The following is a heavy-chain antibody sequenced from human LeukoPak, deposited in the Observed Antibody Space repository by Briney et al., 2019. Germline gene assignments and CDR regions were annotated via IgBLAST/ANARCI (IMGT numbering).Heavy chain of an antibody. Sequence: ASVKVSCKASGGTFSSYAISWVRQAPGQGLEWMGGIIPIFGTANYAQKFQGRVTITADESTSTAYMELSSLRSEDTAVYYCARSGYSGHVFDYWGQGTLVTVSS. J-gene: IGHJ4*02. V-gene: IGHV1-69*13. CDR2: IIPIFGTA. CDR1: GGTFSSYA. D-gene: IGHD5-12*01. CDR3: ARSGYSGHVFDY.